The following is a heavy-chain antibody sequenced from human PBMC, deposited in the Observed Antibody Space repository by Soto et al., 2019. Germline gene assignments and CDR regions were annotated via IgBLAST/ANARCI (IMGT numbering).Heavy chain of an antibody. CDR1: GFTFSSYS. V-gene: IGHV3-48*02. CDR3: AAYCGGDCYSRFIYSYYYGMDV. J-gene: IGHJ6*02. Sequence: EVQLVESGGGLVQPGGSLRLSCAASGFTFSSYSMNWVRQAPGKGLEWVSYISSSSSTIYYADSVKGRFTISRDNAKNSLYLQMNRLRDEDTAVYYCAAYCGGDCYSRFIYSYYYGMDVWGQGTTVTVAS. CDR2: ISSSSSTI. D-gene: IGHD2-21*02.